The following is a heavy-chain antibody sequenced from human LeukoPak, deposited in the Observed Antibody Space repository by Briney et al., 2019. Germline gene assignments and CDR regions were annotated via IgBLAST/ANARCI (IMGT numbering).Heavy chain of an antibody. V-gene: IGHV3-23*01. CDR3: ANGWSPDY. D-gene: IGHD2-15*01. J-gene: IGHJ4*02. CDR2: ISGSGGST. CDR1: GFTFSNYA. Sequence: GGSLRLSCAASGFTFSNYAMSWVRQAPGKGLEWVSGISGSGGSTYYADSVKGRFTIFRDNSKNTLYLQMNSLRAEDTAVYHCANGWSPDYWGRGTLVTVSS.